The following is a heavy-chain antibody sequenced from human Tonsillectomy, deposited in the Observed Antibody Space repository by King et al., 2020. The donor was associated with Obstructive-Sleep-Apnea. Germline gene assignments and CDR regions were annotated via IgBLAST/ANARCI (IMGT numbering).Heavy chain of an antibody. CDR1: GGSISSYY. V-gene: IGHV4-59*01. Sequence: VQLQESGPGLVKPSETLALTCTVSGGSISSYYWSWIRQPPGKGLEWIGYIYYMGSTNYNTSLKSRVTISVDTSNNQFSLKQSSVTAADTAVYYCAREYTYYYFDYWGQGTLVTVSS. CDR2: IYYMGST. D-gene: IGHD3-10*01. CDR3: AREYTYYYFDY. J-gene: IGHJ4*02.